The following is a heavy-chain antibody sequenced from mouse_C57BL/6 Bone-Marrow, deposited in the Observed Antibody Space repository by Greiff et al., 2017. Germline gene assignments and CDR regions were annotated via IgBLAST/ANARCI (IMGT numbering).Heavy chain of an antibody. Sequence: QVHVKQSGAELARPGASVKLSCKASGYTFPSYGISWVKQRTGQGLEWIGEIYPRSGNTYYNEKFKGKATLTADKSSSTAYMELRSLTSEDSAVYFCARVYYGSRGAGCAYWGQGTLVTVSA. V-gene: IGHV1-81*01. CDR3: ARVYYGSRGAGCAY. CDR1: GYTFPSYG. J-gene: IGHJ3*01. CDR2: IYPRSGNT. D-gene: IGHD1-1*01.